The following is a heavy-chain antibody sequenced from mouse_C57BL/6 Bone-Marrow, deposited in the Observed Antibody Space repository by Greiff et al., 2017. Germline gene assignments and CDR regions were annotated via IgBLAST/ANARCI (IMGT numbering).Heavy chain of an antibody. V-gene: IGHV14-1*01. CDR2: IDPEDGDT. CDR3: TTTYYDGSSSPWFAY. D-gene: IGHD1-1*01. CDR1: GFNIKDYY. Sequence: VQLQQSGAELVRPGASVKLSCTASGFNIKDYYMHWVKQRPEQGLEWIGRIDPEDGDTEYAPKFQGKATMTADTSSNTAYLQLSSLTSEDTAVYYCTTTYYDGSSSPWFAYWGQGTLVTVSA. J-gene: IGHJ3*01.